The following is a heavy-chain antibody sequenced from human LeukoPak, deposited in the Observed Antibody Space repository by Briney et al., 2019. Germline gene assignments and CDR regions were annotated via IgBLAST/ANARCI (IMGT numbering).Heavy chain of an antibody. V-gene: IGHV3-30*04. CDR3: ARVDNSWGGDYYYGMDV. CDR2: ISYDGSNK. CDR1: GFTFSSYA. Sequence: GGSLRLSCAASGFTFSSYAMHWVRQAPGKGLEWVAVISYDGSNKYYAGSVKGRFTISRDNSKNTLYLQMNSLRAEDTAVYYCARVDNSWGGDYYYGMDVWGKGTTVTVSS. D-gene: IGHD3-22*01. J-gene: IGHJ6*04.